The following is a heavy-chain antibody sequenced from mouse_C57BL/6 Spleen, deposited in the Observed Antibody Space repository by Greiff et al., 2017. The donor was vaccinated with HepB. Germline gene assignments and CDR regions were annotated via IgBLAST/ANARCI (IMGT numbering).Heavy chain of an antibody. V-gene: IGHV1-64*01. CDR3: ACGGYYGRSAWYFDV. CDR2: IYPNSGST. CDR1: GYTFTSYW. Sequence: QVQLKQPGAELVKPGASVKLSCKASGYTFTSYWMHWVKQRPGQGLEWIGMIYPNSGSTNYNEKFKSKATLTVDKSSSTAYMQLSSLTSEYSAVYYCACGGYYGRSAWYFDVWGKGTTVTVSS. J-gene: IGHJ1*03. D-gene: IGHD1-1*01.